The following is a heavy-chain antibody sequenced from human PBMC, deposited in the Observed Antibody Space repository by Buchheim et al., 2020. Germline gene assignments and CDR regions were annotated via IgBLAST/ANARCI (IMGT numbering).Heavy chain of an antibody. V-gene: IGHV3-30-3*01. CDR1: GFTFSSYA. J-gene: IGHJ6*02. CDR3: ARDSLYNWNPYYYGMDV. CDR2: ISYDGSNK. D-gene: IGHD1-20*01. Sequence: QVQLVESGGGVVQPGRSLSLSCAASGFTFSSYAMHWVRQAPAKGLEWVAVISYDGSNKYSADSVKGRFTFSSDNSKNTLYLQMNSLRAEDTAVYYCARDSLYNWNPYYYGMDVWGQGTT.